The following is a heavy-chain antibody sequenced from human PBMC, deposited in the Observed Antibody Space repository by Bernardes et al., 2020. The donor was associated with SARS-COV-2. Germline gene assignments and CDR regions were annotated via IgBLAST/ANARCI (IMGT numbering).Heavy chain of an antibody. J-gene: IGHJ4*02. V-gene: IGHV3-74*01. CDR3: ARGSGNYYFDY. CDR1: GFTFSSYW. D-gene: IGHD1-26*01. Sequence: GGSLRLSCAASGFTFSSYWMHWVRRGPGMGPVWVSRINGDGSSINYADSVKGRFTISRDNARNTLYLEMNSLRAEDTAVYYCARGSGNYYFDYWGQGTLVTVSS. CDR2: INGDGSSI.